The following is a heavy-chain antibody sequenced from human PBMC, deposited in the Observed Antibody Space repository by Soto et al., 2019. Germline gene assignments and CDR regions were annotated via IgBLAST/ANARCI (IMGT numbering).Heavy chain of an antibody. V-gene: IGHV4-34*01. CDR2: INHSGST. CDR1: GGSFSGYY. D-gene: IGHD6-6*01. J-gene: IGHJ4*02. CDR3: ARALSMAARPLGR. Sequence: SETLSLTCAVYGGSFSGYYWSWIRQPPGKGLEWIGEINHSGSTNYNPSLKSRVTISVDTSKNQFSLKLSSVTAADTAVYYCARALSMAARPLGRWGQGTLVTVSS.